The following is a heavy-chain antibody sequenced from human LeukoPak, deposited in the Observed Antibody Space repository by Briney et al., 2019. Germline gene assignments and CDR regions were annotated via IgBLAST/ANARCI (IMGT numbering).Heavy chain of an antibody. J-gene: IGHJ5*02. V-gene: IGHV4-4*02. CDR1: GGSISSSDW. Sequence: SETLSLTCVVSGGSISSSDWWSWVRQPPGKGLEWIGEIYQSGSTNYNPSLKSRVSISVDKSKNQFSLKLSSVTAADTAVYYCVSPGSGIYNWFDPWGQGTPVTVSS. CDR2: IYQSGST. D-gene: IGHD3-10*01. CDR3: VSPGSGIYNWFDP.